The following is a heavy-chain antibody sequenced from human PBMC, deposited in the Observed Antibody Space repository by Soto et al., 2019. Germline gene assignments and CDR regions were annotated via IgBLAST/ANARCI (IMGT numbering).Heavy chain of an antibody. CDR3: ARGTYYYGSGSPGP. CDR1: GFTFSSYW. J-gene: IGHJ5*02. D-gene: IGHD3-10*01. V-gene: IGHV3-7*01. CDR2: IKQDGSEK. Sequence: EVQLVESGGGLVQPGGSLRLSCAASGFTFSSYWMSWVRQAPGKGLEWVANIKQDGSEKYYVDSVKGRFTMSRDNDKNSLYLQTNCLGAEDTAVYYWARGTYYYGSGSPGPWGQGTLVTVSS.